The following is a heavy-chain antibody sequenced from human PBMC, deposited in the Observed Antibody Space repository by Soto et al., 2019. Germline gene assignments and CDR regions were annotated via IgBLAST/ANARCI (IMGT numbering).Heavy chain of an antibody. CDR2: IIPIFGTA. CDR1: GGTFSSYA. CDR3: ARDNQVGGSWRNWFDP. V-gene: IGHV1-69*06. Sequence: SVKVSCKASGGTFSSYAISWVRQAPGQGLEWMGGIIPIFGTANYAQKFQGRVTITADKSTSTAYMELSSLRSEDTAVYYCARDNQVGGSWRNWFDPWGQGTLVTVSS. D-gene: IGHD2-15*01. J-gene: IGHJ5*02.